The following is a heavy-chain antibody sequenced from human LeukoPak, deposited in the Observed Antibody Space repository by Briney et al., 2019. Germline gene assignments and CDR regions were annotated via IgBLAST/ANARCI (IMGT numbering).Heavy chain of an antibody. Sequence: PSGTLSLTCAVSGGSISSSNWWSWVRQPPGKGLEWIGEIYHSGSTNYNPSLKSPVTISVDKSKNQFSLKLSSVTAADTAVYYCARVDSSGRGPEIAGKFDPWGQGTLVTVSS. D-gene: IGHD3-10*01. CDR3: ARVDSSGRGPEIAGKFDP. V-gene: IGHV4-4*02. CDR2: IYHSGST. CDR1: GGSISSSNW. J-gene: IGHJ5*02.